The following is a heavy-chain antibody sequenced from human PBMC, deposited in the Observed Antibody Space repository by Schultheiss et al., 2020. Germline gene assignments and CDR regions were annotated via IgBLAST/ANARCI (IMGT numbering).Heavy chain of an antibody. Sequence: GSLRLSCAASGFTFSSYGMHWVRQAPGKGLEWVAVIWYDGSNKYYADSVKGRFTISRDNSKNTLYLQMNSLRAEDTAVYYCAREDYGGNVDYWGQGTLVNVSS. CDR1: GFTFSSYG. V-gene: IGHV3-33*01. CDR2: IWYDGSNK. D-gene: IGHD4-23*01. J-gene: IGHJ4*02. CDR3: AREDYGGNVDY.